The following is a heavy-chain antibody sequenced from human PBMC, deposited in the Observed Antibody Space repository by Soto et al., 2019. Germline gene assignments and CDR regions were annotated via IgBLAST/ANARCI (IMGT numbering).Heavy chain of an antibody. CDR3: ARHGGGSYFDSYYYYYGMDV. CDR2: IYYSGST. CDR1: GGSISSSSYY. Sequence: KTSETLSLTCTVSGGSISSSSYYWGWIRQPPGKGLEWIGSIYYSGSTYYNPSLKSRVTISVDTSKNQFSLKLSSVTAADTAVYYCARHGGGSYFDSYYYYYGMDVWGQGTTVTVSS. J-gene: IGHJ6*02. D-gene: IGHD1-26*01. V-gene: IGHV4-39*01.